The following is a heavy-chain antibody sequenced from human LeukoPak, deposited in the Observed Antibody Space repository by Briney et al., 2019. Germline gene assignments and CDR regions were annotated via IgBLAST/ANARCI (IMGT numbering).Heavy chain of an antibody. CDR1: GGSISSSSYY. J-gene: IGHJ4*02. Sequence: SETLSLTCTVSGGSISSSSYYWGWIRQPPGKGLEWIGSIYYSGSTYYNPSLKSRVTISVDTSKNQFSLKLSSVTAADTAVYYCARHRRDIVEVVAAPYYFDYWGQGTLVTVSS. CDR2: IYYSGST. D-gene: IGHD2-15*01. CDR3: ARHRRDIVEVVAAPYYFDY. V-gene: IGHV4-39*01.